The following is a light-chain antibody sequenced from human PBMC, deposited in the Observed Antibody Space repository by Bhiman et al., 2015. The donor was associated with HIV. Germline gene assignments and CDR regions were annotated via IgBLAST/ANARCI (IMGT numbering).Light chain of an antibody. Sequence: QSALTQPASVSGSPGQSITISCTGTGSDVGGYNHVSWFQQHPGKAPKLMIYDVSNRPSGVSNRFSGSKSGNTASLTISGLQAEDEADYYCSSLTSSITYVFGTGTTVTV. J-gene: IGLJ1*01. CDR2: DVS. CDR1: GSDVGGYNH. CDR3: SSLTSSITYV. V-gene: IGLV2-14*03.